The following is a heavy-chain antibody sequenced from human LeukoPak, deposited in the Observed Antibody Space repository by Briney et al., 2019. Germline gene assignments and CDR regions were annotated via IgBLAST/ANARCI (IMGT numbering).Heavy chain of an antibody. V-gene: IGHV4-59*08. CDR1: GGSISSYY. J-gene: IGHJ4*02. D-gene: IGHD3-22*01. Sequence: SETLSLTCTVSGGSISSYYWSWIRQPPGKGLEWIGYIYYSGSTNYNPSLKSRVTISVDTSKTQFSLKLSSVTAADTAVYYCARVHPSSGYYNFDYWGQGTLVTVSS. CDR2: IYYSGST. CDR3: ARVHPSSGYYNFDY.